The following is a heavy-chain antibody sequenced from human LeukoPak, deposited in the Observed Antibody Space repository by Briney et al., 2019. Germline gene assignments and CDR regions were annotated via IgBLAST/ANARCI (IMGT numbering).Heavy chain of an antibody. CDR1: GYSFTSDY. Sequence: ASVKVSCKTSGYSFTSDYLHWVRQAPGQGLEWMGWINPNTGATNYAQKFQGRVTMTRDTSISTAYMELSRLRSDDTAVYYCARDFAGDLGDYWGQGTLVTVSS. V-gene: IGHV1-2*02. J-gene: IGHJ4*02. D-gene: IGHD7-27*01. CDR2: INPNTGAT. CDR3: ARDFAGDLGDY.